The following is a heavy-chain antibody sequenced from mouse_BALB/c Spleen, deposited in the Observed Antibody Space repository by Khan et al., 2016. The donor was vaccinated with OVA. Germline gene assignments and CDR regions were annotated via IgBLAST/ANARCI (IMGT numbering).Heavy chain of an antibody. CDR2: IDPTTGYT. CDR1: GYTFTNYW. J-gene: IGHJ3*01. D-gene: IGHD1-1*01. Sequence: QVQLQQSGAELAKPGASVKMSCKASGYTFTNYWMHWVKQRPGQGLEWIGYIDPTTGYTEYNQKFKDKATLTADKSSSTAYMQLSSLTSEDSAVYYCTSHGSTYTCFDYWSQETLVTVSA. V-gene: IGHV1-7*01. CDR3: TSHGSTYTCFDY.